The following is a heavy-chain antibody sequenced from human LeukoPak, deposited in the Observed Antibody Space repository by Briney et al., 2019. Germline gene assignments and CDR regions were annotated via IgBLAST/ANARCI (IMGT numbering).Heavy chain of an antibody. CDR3: GRSGDFWSGSGVAY. V-gene: IGHV3-11*06. CDR2: ISSSSNYT. CDR1: GFTFSDYY. D-gene: IGHD3-3*01. J-gene: IGHJ4*02. Sequence: PGGSLRLSCAASGFTFSDYYMTWIRQAPGKGLEWVSYISSSSNYTNYADSVKGRFTISRDNAKNTLFLQMNSLRAEDTAVYYCGRSGDFWSGSGVAYWGQGTLVTVSS.